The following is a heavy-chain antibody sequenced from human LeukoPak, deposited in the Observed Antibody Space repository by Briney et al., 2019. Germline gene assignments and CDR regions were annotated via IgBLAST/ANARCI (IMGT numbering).Heavy chain of an antibody. CDR2: IYYSGST. CDR1: GGSISSYY. D-gene: IGHD3-10*01. CDR3: ARVKVAILMVRGVIISNWFDP. Sequence: SETLSLTCTVSGGSISSYYWSWIRQPPGKGLEWIGYIYYSGSTNYNPSLKSRVTISVDTSKNQFSLKLSSVTAADTAVYYCARVKVAILMVRGVIISNWFDPWGQGTLVTVSS. J-gene: IGHJ5*02. V-gene: IGHV4-59*01.